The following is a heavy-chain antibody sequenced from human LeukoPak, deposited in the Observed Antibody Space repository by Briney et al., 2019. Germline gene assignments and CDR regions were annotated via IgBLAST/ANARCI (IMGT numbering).Heavy chain of an antibody. CDR2: INHSGST. J-gene: IGHJ4*02. V-gene: IGHV4-34*01. CDR1: GGSFSGYY. CDR3: ARGLSGSYYFDY. Sequence: PSETLSLTCAVYGGSFSGYYWSWIRQPPGKGLEWIGEINHSGSTNYNPSLKSRVTISVDTSKNQFSLKLSSVTAADTAVYYCARGLSGSYYFDYWGQGTLVTASS. D-gene: IGHD1-26*01.